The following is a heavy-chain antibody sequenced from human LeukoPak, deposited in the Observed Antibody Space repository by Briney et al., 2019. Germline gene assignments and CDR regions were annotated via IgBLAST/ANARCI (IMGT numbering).Heavy chain of an antibody. CDR3: AKDMHKYSSGWYGRCSIDY. CDR1: GFNFSSHV. V-gene: IGHV3-23*01. J-gene: IGHJ4*02. D-gene: IGHD6-19*01. Sequence: GGSLRLSCAASGFNFSSHVMSWVRQAPGKGLEWVSSISDSGSTTFYADPLKGRFTISRDSSKNTLFLQMNSLRAEDTALYYCAKDMHKYSSGWYGRCSIDYWGQGTLVTVSS. CDR2: ISDSGSTT.